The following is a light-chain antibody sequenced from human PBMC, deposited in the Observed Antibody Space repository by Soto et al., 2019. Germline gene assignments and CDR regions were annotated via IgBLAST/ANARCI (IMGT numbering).Light chain of an antibody. Sequence: QSALTQPPSASGSPGQSVTISCIGTSSDIGTYDYVSWYQHLPDKAPKLIIYEVSKRPSGVPDRFSGSKSGNTASLTVSGLQAEDEGDYYCCSYGGGNNFYVFGTGTKVTVL. CDR2: EVS. CDR3: CSYGGGNNFYV. V-gene: IGLV2-8*01. J-gene: IGLJ1*01. CDR1: SSDIGTYDY.